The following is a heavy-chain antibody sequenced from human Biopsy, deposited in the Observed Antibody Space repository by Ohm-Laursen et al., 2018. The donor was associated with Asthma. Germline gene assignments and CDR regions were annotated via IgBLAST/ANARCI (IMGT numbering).Heavy chain of an antibody. Sequence: SVKVSCKTSGYTFNSAGITWVRQAPGQGLEWMGWISVYNGNTKVAQKLQDRVTMITDTSTSTAYMELRNMRSDDTAVYFCARAVDYSHYYGIDVWGQGTTVTVS. J-gene: IGHJ6*02. D-gene: IGHD3-10*01. CDR2: ISVYNGNT. CDR1: GYTFNSAG. CDR3: ARAVDYSHYYGIDV. V-gene: IGHV1-18*01.